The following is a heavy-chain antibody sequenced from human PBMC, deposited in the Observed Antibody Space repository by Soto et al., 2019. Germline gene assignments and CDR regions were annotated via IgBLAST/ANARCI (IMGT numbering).Heavy chain of an antibody. CDR3: ARESRFLEWLSLNWFDP. CDR2: ISSSSSTI. D-gene: IGHD3-3*01. Sequence: EVQLVESGGGLVQPGGSLRLSCAASGFTFSSYSMNWVRQAPGKGREWVSYISSSSSTIYYADSVKGRFTISRDKAKNSLYLQMNSRRDEDTAVYDCARESRFLEWLSLNWFDPWGQGTLVTVSS. CDR1: GFTFSSYS. J-gene: IGHJ5*02. V-gene: IGHV3-48*02.